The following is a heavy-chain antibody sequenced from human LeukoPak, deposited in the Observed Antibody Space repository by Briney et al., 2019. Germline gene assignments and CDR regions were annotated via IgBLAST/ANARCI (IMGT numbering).Heavy chain of an antibody. V-gene: IGHV3-53*01. CDR2: IYSGGST. D-gene: IGHD3-22*01. Sequence: GGSLRLSCAASGFTVSSNYMSWVRQAPGKGLECVSIIYSGGSTYYADSVKGRFTISRDNSKNTLYLQMNSLRAEDTAVYYCARLWSYYDNSGFFEDYWGQGTLVTVSS. J-gene: IGHJ4*02. CDR3: ARLWSYYDNSGFFEDY. CDR1: GFTVSSNY.